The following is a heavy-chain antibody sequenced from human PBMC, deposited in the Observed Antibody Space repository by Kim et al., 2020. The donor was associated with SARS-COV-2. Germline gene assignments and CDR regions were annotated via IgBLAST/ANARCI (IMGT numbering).Heavy chain of an antibody. Sequence: SPSFQGQVTISAGQSINTAHLQWSSLRASDTAMYYCARRYYDSSGFEYFDYWGQGTLVTVSS. J-gene: IGHJ4*02. CDR3: ARRYYDSSGFEYFDY. V-gene: IGHV5-51*01. D-gene: IGHD3-22*01.